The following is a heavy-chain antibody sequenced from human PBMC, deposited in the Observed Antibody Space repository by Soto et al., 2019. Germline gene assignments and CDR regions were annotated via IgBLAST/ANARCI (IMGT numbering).Heavy chain of an antibody. J-gene: IGHJ6*02. CDR2: INHSGST. D-gene: IGHD2-8*01. Sequence: QVQLQQWGAGLLKPSETLSLTCAVYGGSFSGYYWSWIRQPPGKGLEWIGEINHSGSTNYNPSLKSRVTISVDTSKNQFSLKLSSVTAADTAVYSCARGKMLYYYYGMDVWGQGTTVTVSS. CDR1: GGSFSGYY. V-gene: IGHV4-34*01. CDR3: ARGKMLYYYYGMDV.